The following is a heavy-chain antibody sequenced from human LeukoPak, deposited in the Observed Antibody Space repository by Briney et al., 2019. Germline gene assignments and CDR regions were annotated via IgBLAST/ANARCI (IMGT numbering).Heavy chain of an antibody. Sequence: PSETLSLTCTVSGGSISSGAYYWSWLRQLPGKGLEWIGYGYFRGNTFYNPSLKSRVTISVDTSNNQFSLQLSSVTAADTAVYYCARGLPGIGSGSYGPPARKDCMDVWGQGTTVTVSS. J-gene: IGHJ6*02. V-gene: IGHV4-31*03. CDR3: ARGLPGIGSGSYGPPARKDCMDV. D-gene: IGHD3-10*01. CDR1: GGSISSGAYY. CDR2: GYFRGNT.